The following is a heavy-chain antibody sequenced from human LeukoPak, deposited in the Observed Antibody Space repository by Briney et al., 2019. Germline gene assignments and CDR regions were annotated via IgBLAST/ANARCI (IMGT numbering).Heavy chain of an antibody. D-gene: IGHD1-26*01. J-gene: IGHJ4*02. CDR2: IYYSGST. CDR1: GGSFSSSSYY. Sequence: PSETLSLTCTVSGGSFSSSSYYWGWIRQPPGKGLEWIGSIYYSGSTYYNPSLKSRVTISVDTSKNQFSLKLSSVTAADTAVYYCASGFVGGSYVWDWGQGTLVTVSS. V-gene: IGHV4-39*01. CDR3: ASGFVGGSYVWD.